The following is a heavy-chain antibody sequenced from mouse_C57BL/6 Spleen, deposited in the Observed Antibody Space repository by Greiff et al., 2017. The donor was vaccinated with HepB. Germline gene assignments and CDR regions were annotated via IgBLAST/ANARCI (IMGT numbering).Heavy chain of an antibody. J-gene: IGHJ2*01. CDR3: ARATRGYYFDY. D-gene: IGHD1-1*01. CDR1: GFTFTDYY. V-gene: IGHV7-3*01. Sequence: EVQGVESGGGLVQPGGSLSLSCAASGFTFTDYYMSWVRQPPGKALEWLGFIRNKANGYTTEYSASVKGRFTISRENSQSILYLQMNALRAEDSATYYCARATRGYYFDYWGQGTTLTVSS. CDR2: IRNKANGYTT.